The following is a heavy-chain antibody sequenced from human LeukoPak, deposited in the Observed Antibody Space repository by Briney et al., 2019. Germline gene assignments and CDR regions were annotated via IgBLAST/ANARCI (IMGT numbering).Heavy chain of an antibody. Sequence: ASVKVSCKASGYTFTGYYMHWVRQAPGQGLEWMGWINPNSGGTNYAQKFQGRVTMTRDTSISTAYMELSRLRSDDTAVYYCASGGSSSWYRDYYYMDVWGKGTTVTISS. V-gene: IGHV1-2*02. J-gene: IGHJ6*03. D-gene: IGHD6-13*01. CDR2: INPNSGGT. CDR1: GYTFTGYY. CDR3: ASGGSSSWYRDYYYMDV.